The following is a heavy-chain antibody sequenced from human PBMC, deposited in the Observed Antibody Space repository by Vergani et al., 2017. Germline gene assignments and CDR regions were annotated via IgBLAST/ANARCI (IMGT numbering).Heavy chain of an antibody. D-gene: IGHD1-26*01. V-gene: IGHV4-4*07. CDR1: GGSISSYY. J-gene: IGHJ5*02. Sequence: QVQLQESGPGLVKPSETLSLTCTVSGGSISSYYWSWIRQPAGKGLEWIGRIYTSGSTNYNPSLKSRVTMSVDTSKNQFSLKLSSVTAADTAVYYCARGRSALSSFTVGTTTTGGFDPWGQGTLVTVSS. CDR3: ARGRSALSSFTVGTTTTGGFDP. CDR2: IYTSGST.